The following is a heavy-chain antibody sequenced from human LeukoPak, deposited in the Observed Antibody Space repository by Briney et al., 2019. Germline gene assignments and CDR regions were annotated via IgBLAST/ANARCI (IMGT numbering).Heavy chain of an antibody. CDR3: AREGYPPYYFDF. D-gene: IGHD5-18*01. Sequence: SETLSLTCTISGGSISSYYWNWIRQSPGKGLEWIGYIYHSGTTNYNPSLRSRVTLSIQTSKKLFSLNLRSVTAADTAVYYCAREGYPPYYFDFWGLGTLVTVSS. CDR2: IYHSGTT. J-gene: IGHJ4*02. CDR1: GGSISSYY. V-gene: IGHV4-59*12.